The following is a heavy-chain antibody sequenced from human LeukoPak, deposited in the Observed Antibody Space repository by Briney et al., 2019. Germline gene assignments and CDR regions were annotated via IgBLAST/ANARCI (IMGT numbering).Heavy chain of an antibody. J-gene: IGHJ4*02. CDR1: GGSISSSSYY. CDR3: ARVHYYDSSGSTEKYYSDY. CDR2: IYYSGST. V-gene: IGHV4-39*07. D-gene: IGHD3-22*01. Sequence: SETLSLTCTVSGGSISSSSYYWGWIRQPPGKRLERIGSIYYSGSTYYNPSLKSRVTISVDTSKNQFSLKLSSVTAADTAVYYCARVHYYDSSGSTEKYYSDYWGQGTLVTVSS.